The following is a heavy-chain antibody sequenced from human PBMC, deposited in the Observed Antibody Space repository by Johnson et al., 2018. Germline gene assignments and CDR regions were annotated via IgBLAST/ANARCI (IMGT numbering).Heavy chain of an antibody. Sequence: VQLLEAGGGLVEPGGSLRLSCAASGFTFNTYWMHWVRQAPGKGPVWVSRLTIDGRTTNYADSVKGRFTISRDNAKNTLYLQMNSLRGEDTAVYYCARGWSYGLDVWGQGTTVTVSS. CDR3: ARGWSYGLDV. CDR2: LTIDGRTT. CDR1: GFTFNTYW. V-gene: IGHV3-74*01. J-gene: IGHJ6*02.